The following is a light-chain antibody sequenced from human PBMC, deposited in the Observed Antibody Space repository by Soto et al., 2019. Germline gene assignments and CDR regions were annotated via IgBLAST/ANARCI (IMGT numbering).Light chain of an antibody. V-gene: IGKV3-20*01. CDR2: GAS. CDR3: QQYGSSGT. CDR1: QSVSNNY. Sequence: EIVLTQSPGTLSLSPGERATLSCRASQSVSNNYLAWYQQKPGQAPRLLIYGASNRATGIPHRFSGSGSGTDFTLTISRLEPEDFAVYYCQQYGSSGTFGQGTKVDIE. J-gene: IGKJ1*01.